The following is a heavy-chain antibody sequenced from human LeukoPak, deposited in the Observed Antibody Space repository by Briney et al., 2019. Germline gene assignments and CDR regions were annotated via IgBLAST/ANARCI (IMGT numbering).Heavy chain of an antibody. D-gene: IGHD3-22*01. J-gene: IGHJ4*02. CDR3: ARDYYDSSGYYSPLDY. CDR1: GGTFSSYA. CDR2: IIPILGIA. V-gene: IGHV1-69*04. Sequence: GASVKASCKASGGTFSSYAISWVRQAPGQGLEWMGRIIPILGIANYAQKFQGRVTITADKSTSTAYMELSSLRSEDTAVYYCARDYYDSSGYYSPLDYWGQGTLVTVSS.